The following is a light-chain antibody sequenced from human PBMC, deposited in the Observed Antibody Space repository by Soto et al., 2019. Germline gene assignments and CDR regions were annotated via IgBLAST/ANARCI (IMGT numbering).Light chain of an antibody. J-gene: IGLJ2*01. Sequence: QSGLTQPRSVSGSPGQSVTISCTGTSSDVGDYNYVSWYQQHPGKAPKFIIYEVSKRPSGVPDRFSGSKSGNTASLTISGLQAEDEADYYCCSYAGTYTVVFGGGTKVTVL. V-gene: IGLV2-11*01. CDR2: EVS. CDR1: SSDVGDYNY. CDR3: CSYAGTYTVV.